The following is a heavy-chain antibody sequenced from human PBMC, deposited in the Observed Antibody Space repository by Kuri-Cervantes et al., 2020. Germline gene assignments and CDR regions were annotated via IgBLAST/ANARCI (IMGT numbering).Heavy chain of an antibody. Sequence: GSLRLSCAVYGGSFSGYYWSWIRQPPGKGLEWIGEINHSGSTNYNPSLKSRVTISVDTSKNQFSLKLSSVTAADTAVYYCARETLVRGYYDSSGYWEERLPDYWGQGTLVTVPS. V-gene: IGHV4-34*01. CDR1: GGSFSGYY. CDR3: ARETLVRGYYDSSGYWEERLPDY. CDR2: INHSGST. D-gene: IGHD3-22*01. J-gene: IGHJ4*02.